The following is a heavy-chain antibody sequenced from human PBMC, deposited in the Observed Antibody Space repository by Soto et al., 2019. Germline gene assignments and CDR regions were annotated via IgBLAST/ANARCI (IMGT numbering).Heavy chain of an antibody. Sequence: QVQLVQSGAEVKKPGASVKVSCKASGYTFTSYAMHWVRXXPXXXXEWMGWINAGNGNTKYSQKFQGRVTITRDTSASTAYMELXSXRSEDTAVYYCARGPGGPDGPGDYWGQGTLVTVSS. CDR1: GYTFTSYA. D-gene: IGHD2-15*01. CDR2: INAGNGNT. J-gene: IGHJ4*02. CDR3: ARGPGGPDGPGDY. V-gene: IGHV1-3*01.